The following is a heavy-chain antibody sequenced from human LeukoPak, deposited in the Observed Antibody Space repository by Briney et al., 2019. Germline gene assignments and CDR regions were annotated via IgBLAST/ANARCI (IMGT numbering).Heavy chain of an antibody. CDR2: IYTSGST. D-gene: IGHD5-12*01. Sequence: SQTLSLTCTVSGGSLSSDSHYWNWLRQPAGTGLEWIGRIYTSGSTNYNPSLNPSLKSRATISIDTSKNQFALRLSAVTAADTAVYYCARDGLSDAFDIWGQGTMVTVSS. J-gene: IGHJ3*02. CDR1: GGSLSSDSHY. CDR3: ARDGLSDAFDI. V-gene: IGHV4-61*02.